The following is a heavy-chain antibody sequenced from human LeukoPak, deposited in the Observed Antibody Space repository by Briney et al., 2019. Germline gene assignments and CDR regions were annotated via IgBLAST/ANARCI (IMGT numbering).Heavy chain of an antibody. V-gene: IGHV1-69*13. CDR3: ARDGRIAAAGTAYYFDY. J-gene: IGHJ4*02. D-gene: IGHD6-13*01. Sequence: GASVKVSCKASGYTFSTYPMNWVRQAPGQGLEWMGGIIPIFGTANYAQKFQGRVTITADESTSTAYMELSSLRSEDTAVYYCARDGRIAAAGTAYYFDYWGQGTLVTVSS. CDR1: GYTFSTYP. CDR2: IIPIFGTA.